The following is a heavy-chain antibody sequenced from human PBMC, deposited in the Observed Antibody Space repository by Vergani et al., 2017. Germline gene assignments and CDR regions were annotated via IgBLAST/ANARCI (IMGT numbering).Heavy chain of an antibody. CDR3: ARTESFILRYFRWAL. J-gene: IGHJ4*02. V-gene: IGHV4-39*01. Sequence: QLHLQESGPGLVKPSETLSLTCTVSGGSITSSSYYWGWIRQPPGKGLEWIGNIYHSGGAYYNPSLKCRVTISVDTSKNQFSLEVTSVTAADTAIYFCARTESFILRYFRWALWGQGTLVTVSS. CDR1: GGSITSSSYY. D-gene: IGHD3-9*01. CDR2: IYHSGGA.